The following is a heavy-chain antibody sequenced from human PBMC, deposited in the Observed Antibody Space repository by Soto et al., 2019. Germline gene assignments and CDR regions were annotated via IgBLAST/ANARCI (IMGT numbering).Heavy chain of an antibody. V-gene: IGHV4-59*01. D-gene: IGHD3-16*01. Sequence: PSETLSLTCTVSGASISSYYWSWIRQPPGKGLEWIGYIYYSGSTNYNPSLKSRVTISVDTSKNQFSLKLSSVTAADTAVYYCAREGDSTHPGLDVWGQGTTGTVS. CDR2: IYYSGST. CDR1: GASISSYY. J-gene: IGHJ6*02. CDR3: AREGDSTHPGLDV.